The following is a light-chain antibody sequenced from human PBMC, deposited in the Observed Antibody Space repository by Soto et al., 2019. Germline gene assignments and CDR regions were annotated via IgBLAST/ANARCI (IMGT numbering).Light chain of an antibody. Sequence: DIQMTQSPSSLSASVGDRVTITCRASQSISSYLNWYQQKPGKAPKLLIYAASSLQSGVPSRFSGSGSGTDFTLTTSSLHPELFATYYCQQSYSTPLAFGGGTKVEIK. V-gene: IGKV1-39*01. CDR3: QQSYSTPLA. CDR1: QSISSY. CDR2: AAS. J-gene: IGKJ4*01.